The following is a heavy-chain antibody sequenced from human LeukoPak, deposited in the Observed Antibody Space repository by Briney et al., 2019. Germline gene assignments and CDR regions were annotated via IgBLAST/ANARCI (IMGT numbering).Heavy chain of an antibody. CDR3: ARGRLYGSDY. V-gene: IGHV3-11*04. Sequence: GGSLRPSCAASGFTFSDYYMNWIRQAPGKGLEWVSYISSSSSPIYYGDSVKGRFTISRDNAKNSLYLQMNSLRAEDTAVYYCARGRLYGSDYWGQGTLVTVSS. J-gene: IGHJ4*02. CDR2: ISSSSSPI. CDR1: GFTFSDYY. D-gene: IGHD4-17*01.